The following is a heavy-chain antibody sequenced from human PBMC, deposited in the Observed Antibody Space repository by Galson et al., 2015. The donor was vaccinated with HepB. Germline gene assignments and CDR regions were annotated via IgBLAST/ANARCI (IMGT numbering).Heavy chain of an antibody. CDR1: GYTFTSYY. CDR2: INPSGGST. CDR3: ARQYGSGSYDPRFDY. J-gene: IGHJ4*02. D-gene: IGHD3-10*01. Sequence: SVKVSCKASGYTFTSYYMHWVRQAPGQGLEWMGIINPSGGSTSYAQKFQGRVTMTRDTSTSTVYMELSSLRSEDTAVYYCARQYGSGSYDPRFDYWGQGTLVTVSS. V-gene: IGHV1-46*03.